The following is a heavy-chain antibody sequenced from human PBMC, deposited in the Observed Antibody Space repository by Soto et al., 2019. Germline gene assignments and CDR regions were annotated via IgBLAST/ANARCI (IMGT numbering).Heavy chain of an antibody. CDR3: ARDRGARFGELLGMDV. D-gene: IGHD3-10*01. CDR2: ISSSSSYI. V-gene: IGHV3-21*01. CDR1: GFTFSSYS. Sequence: PGGSLRLSCAASGFTFSSYSMNWVRQAPGKGLEWVSSISSSSSYIYYADSVKGRFAISRDNAKNSLYLQMNSLRAEDTAVYYCARDRGARFGELLGMDVWGQGTTVTVSS. J-gene: IGHJ6*02.